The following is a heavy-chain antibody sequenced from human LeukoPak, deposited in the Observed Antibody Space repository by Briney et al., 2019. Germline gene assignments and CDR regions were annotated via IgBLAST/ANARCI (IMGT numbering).Heavy chain of an antibody. J-gene: IGHJ3*02. CDR3: ARAPGGYGSGSRGAFDI. Sequence: SETLSLTCTVSGGSISSYYWSWIRQPPGKGLEWIGYIYYSGSTNYNPSLKSRVTISVDTSKNQFSLKLSSATAADTAVYYCARAPGGYGSGSRGAFDIWGQGTMVTVSS. V-gene: IGHV4-59*01. CDR2: IYYSGST. D-gene: IGHD3-10*01. CDR1: GGSISSYY.